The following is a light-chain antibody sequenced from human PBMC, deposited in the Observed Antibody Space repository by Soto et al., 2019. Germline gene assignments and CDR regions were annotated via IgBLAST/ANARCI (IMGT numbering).Light chain of an antibody. Sequence: DIQITQSPSYVSASVGDRVTIACRASQGIKNWLAWYQQKPGKAPNLLIYTGSSLQSGVPSRFSGSGSGTDFTLTINSLQPEDFATYYCQKAASFPINCGQGTRLEIK. CDR3: QKAASFPIN. CDR1: QGIKNW. V-gene: IGKV1-12*01. J-gene: IGKJ5*01. CDR2: TGS.